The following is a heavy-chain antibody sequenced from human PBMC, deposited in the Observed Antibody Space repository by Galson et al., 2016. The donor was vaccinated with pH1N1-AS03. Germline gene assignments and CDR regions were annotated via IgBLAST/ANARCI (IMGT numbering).Heavy chain of an antibody. CDR3: ARFHYGDYSGWFDP. D-gene: IGHD4-17*01. CDR2: IDWNDNK. J-gene: IGHJ5*02. V-gene: IGHV2-70*11. CDR1: GFSLSTSGMC. Sequence: PALVKPTQTLTLTCTFSGFSLSTSGMCVSWIRQPPGKALEWLARIDWNDNKYYSTSLKTRITISKDTSKNQVVLTMTNMDPLDTATYYCARFHYGDYSGWFDPWGQGTLVTVSS.